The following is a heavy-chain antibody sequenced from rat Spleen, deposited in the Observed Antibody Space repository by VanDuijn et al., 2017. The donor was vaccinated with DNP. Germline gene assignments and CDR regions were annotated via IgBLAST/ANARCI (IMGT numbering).Heavy chain of an antibody. D-gene: IGHD1-4*01. Sequence: EVQLVESGGGLVQPGRSLKLSCAASGFTFSSFPMAWVRQAPKKGLEWVATISCDGSDTYYRDSVRGRFTISRDNAKSTLYLQMDSLRSDDTATYYCASRPPPTRGPFDYWGQGVTVTVSS. CDR2: ISCDGSDT. V-gene: IGHV5-7*01. J-gene: IGHJ2*01. CDR3: ASRPPPTRGPFDY. CDR1: GFTFSSFP.